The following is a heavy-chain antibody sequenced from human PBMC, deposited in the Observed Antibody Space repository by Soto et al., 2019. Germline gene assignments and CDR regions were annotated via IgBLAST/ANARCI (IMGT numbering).Heavy chain of an antibody. CDR2: IKQDGSEK. J-gene: IGHJ6*03. CDR1: GFTFSSYW. V-gene: IGHV3-7*01. CDR3: ARDIYSNYYYYYYMDV. D-gene: IGHD4-4*01. Sequence: GXSLRLSCAASGFTFSSYWISWVLQAPGKGLEWVANIKQDGSEKYYVDSVKGRFTISRDNAKNSLYLQMNSLRAEDTAVYYCARDIYSNYYYYYYMDVWGKGTTVTVSS.